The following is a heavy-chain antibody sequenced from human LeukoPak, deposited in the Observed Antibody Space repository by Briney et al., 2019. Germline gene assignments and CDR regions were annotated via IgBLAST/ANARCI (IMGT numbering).Heavy chain of an antibody. Sequence: ASVKVSCKASGGTFSSYAISWVRQAPGQGLEWMGGIIPIFGTANYAQKFQGRVTITTDESTSTDYMELSSLRSEDTAVYYCASNEVGDDYYGSGSYYSRFDYWGQGTLVTVSS. J-gene: IGHJ4*02. V-gene: IGHV1-69*05. D-gene: IGHD3-10*01. CDR2: IIPIFGTA. CDR3: ASNEVGDDYYGSGSYYSRFDY. CDR1: GGTFSSYA.